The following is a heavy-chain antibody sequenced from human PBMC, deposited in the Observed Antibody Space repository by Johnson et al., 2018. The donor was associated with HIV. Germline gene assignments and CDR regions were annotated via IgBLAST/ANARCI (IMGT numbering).Heavy chain of an antibody. CDR1: GFTFSNYP. J-gene: IGHJ3*02. CDR2: VSYDGSNK. V-gene: IGHV3-30*04. Sequence: VQLVESGGGVVRPGRSLRLSCAASGFTFSNYPMHWVRQAPGKGLEWVAVVSYDGSNKYYADSVKGRFTISRDNSKNTLYLQMNSLRAEDTAVYYCARGMALIAFDIWGQGTMVTVSS. D-gene: IGHD5-24*01. CDR3: ARGMALIAFDI.